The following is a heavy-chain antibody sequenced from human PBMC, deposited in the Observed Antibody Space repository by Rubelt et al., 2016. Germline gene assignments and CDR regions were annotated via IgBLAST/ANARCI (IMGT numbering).Heavy chain of an antibody. V-gene: IGHV4-34*02. D-gene: IGHD3/OR15-3a*01. CDR3: ASNPRTSEGPDTFDV. CDR1: GGSFSGYY. CDR2: IIHSGST. J-gene: IGHJ3*01. Sequence: QVHLQQWGAGLLKPSETLSLTCAVYGGSFSGYYWSWIRQTPGKGLDWIGEIIHSGSTNYNPSLKSRVTISVDTSKNQFALKLNSVTAADTAVDSCASNPRTSEGPDTFDVGGQGTMVTVSS.